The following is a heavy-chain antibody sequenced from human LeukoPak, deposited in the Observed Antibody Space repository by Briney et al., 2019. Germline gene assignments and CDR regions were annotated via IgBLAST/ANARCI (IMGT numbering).Heavy chain of an antibody. J-gene: IGHJ5*02. CDR2: LNPDSGST. D-gene: IGHD4-23*01. CDR1: GYTFTGYY. CDR3: ARDNSVEDTAWWFDP. V-gene: IGHV1-2*02. Sequence: GASVKVSCKASGYTFTGYYMHWVRQAPGQGLEWMGWLNPDSGSTSYAQKFQGRVTMTRDMSTSTDYMELSSLRSEDTAVYYCARDNSVEDTAWWFDPWGQGTLVTVSS.